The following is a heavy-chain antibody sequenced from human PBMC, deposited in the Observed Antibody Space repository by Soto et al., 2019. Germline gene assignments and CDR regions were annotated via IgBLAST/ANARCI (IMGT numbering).Heavy chain of an antibody. CDR1: GGSISSGGYS. V-gene: IGHV4-30-2*01. D-gene: IGHD4-17*01. Sequence: QLQLQESGSGLVKPSQTLSLTCAVSGGSISSGGYSWSWIRQPPGKGLESIGYIYHSGSTYYNPSLKSRVTIPVDRSKNQSSLKLSSVSAADTAVYYCASGITTVTPFDYWGQGTLVTVSS. CDR2: IYHSGST. J-gene: IGHJ4*02. CDR3: ASGITTVTPFDY.